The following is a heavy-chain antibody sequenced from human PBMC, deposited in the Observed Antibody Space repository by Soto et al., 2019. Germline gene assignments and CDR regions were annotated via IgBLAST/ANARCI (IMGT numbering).Heavy chain of an antibody. D-gene: IGHD3-10*01. V-gene: IGHV4-30-4*01. CDR2: IYYSGST. J-gene: IGHJ4*02. CDR3: ASPASDYYGSGSFYY. Sequence: SETLSLTCTVSGGSISSGDYYWSWIRQPPGKGLEWIGFIYYSGSTYYNPSLKRRVTISVDTSKNQFSLKLSSVTAADTAVYYCASPASDYYGSGSFYYWGQGTLVTVSS. CDR1: GGSISSGDYY.